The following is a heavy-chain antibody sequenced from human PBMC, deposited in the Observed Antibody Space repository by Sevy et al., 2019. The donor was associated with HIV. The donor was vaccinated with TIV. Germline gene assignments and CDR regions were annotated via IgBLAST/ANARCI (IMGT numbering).Heavy chain of an antibody. D-gene: IGHD4-17*01. CDR2: ISNSGTAM. J-gene: IGHJ4*02. Sequence: GGSLRLSCAASGFTFSSYEMNWVRQAPGKGLEGISYISNSGTAMYYSDSLGGRFTISRDNARRSLYLQMNSLRAEDTAVYYCARDLPPSATTVPHFDCWGQGTLVTVSS. CDR3: ARDLPPSATTVPHFDC. CDR1: GFTFSSYE. V-gene: IGHV3-48*03.